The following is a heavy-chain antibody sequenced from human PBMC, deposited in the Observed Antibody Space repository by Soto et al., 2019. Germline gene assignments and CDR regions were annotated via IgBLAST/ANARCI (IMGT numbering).Heavy chain of an antibody. D-gene: IGHD3-16*01. CDR2: IYYSGST. V-gene: IGHV4-31*03. Sequence: QVQLQESGPGLVKPSQTLSLTCTVSGGSISSGGYYWSWIRQHPGKGLEWIGYIYYSGSTYYNPSLKSRVPISVDTSKSQFSRKLSSVTAADTAVYYCAREGGGGWVDYWGQGTLVTVSS. CDR1: GGSISSGGYY. CDR3: AREGGGGWVDY. J-gene: IGHJ4*02.